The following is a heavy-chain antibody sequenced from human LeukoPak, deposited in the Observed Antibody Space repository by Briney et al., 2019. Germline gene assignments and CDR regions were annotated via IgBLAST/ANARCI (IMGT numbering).Heavy chain of an antibody. CDR1: GFSFSTYT. CDR2: MSSDGNDK. CDR3: AREGRYDILTGYSPVEYYYYYMDV. Sequence: GGSLRLSCAASGFSFSTYTLHWVRQAPGKGLEWVAVMSSDGNDKHYAASVRGRFTISRDNSKTTVYLQMSSLRAEDTALYYCAREGRYDILTGYSPVEYYYYYMDVWGKGTTVTVSS. J-gene: IGHJ6*03. V-gene: IGHV3-30*04. D-gene: IGHD3-9*01.